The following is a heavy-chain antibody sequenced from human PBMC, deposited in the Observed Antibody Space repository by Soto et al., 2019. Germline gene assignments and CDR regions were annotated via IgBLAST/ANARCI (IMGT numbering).Heavy chain of an antibody. Sequence: PSETLSLTCTVSGGSISSGGYYWGWIRQHPGKGLEWIVYIYYSGRTYYNPSLKRRVTISVDTSKNQFSLKLSAETAAITSLYYCARSSGGYAFDIWGQGTMVTVSS. V-gene: IGHV4-31*03. CDR3: ARSSGGYAFDI. J-gene: IGHJ3*02. CDR2: IYYSGRT. D-gene: IGHD2-15*01. CDR1: GGSISSGGYY.